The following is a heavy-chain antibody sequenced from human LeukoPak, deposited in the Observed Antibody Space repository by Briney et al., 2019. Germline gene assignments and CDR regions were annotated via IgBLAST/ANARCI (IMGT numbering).Heavy chain of an antibody. CDR2: INWNGGST. V-gene: IGHV3-20*04. CDR3: ARVNSDYYDSSGYYY. J-gene: IGHJ4*02. Sequence: GGSLRLSCAASGFTFDDYGTSWVRQAPGKGLEWVSGINWNGGSTGYADSVKGRFTISRDNAKNSLYLQMNNLRAEDTALYYCARVNSDYYDSSGYYYWDQGTLVTVSS. D-gene: IGHD3-22*01. CDR1: GFTFDDYG.